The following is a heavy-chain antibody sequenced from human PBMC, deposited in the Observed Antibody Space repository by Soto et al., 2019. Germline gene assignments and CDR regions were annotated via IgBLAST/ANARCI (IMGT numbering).Heavy chain of an antibody. V-gene: IGHV1-69*13. Sequence: SVKVSCKASGGTFSSYANSWVRQAPGQGLEWMGGIIPIFGTANYAQKFQGRVTITADESTSTAYMELSSLRSEDTAVYYCARTDYYDSSGSPPDYWGQGTRVTVSS. CDR1: GGTFSSYA. CDR2: IIPIFGTA. D-gene: IGHD3-22*01. CDR3: ARTDYYDSSGSPPDY. J-gene: IGHJ4*02.